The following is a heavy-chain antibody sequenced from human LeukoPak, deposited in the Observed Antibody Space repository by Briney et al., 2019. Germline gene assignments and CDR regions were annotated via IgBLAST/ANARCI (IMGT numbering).Heavy chain of an antibody. CDR1: GGSFSGYY. CDR2: INHSGST. Sequence: PSETLSLTCAVYGGSFSGYYWSWIRQPPGKGLEWIGEINHSGSTNYNPSLKSRVTISVDTSKNQFSLKLSSVTAADTAVYYCAISYGDYVGYYYYMDVWGKGTTVTVSS. CDR3: AISYGDYVGYYYYMDV. V-gene: IGHV4-34*01. D-gene: IGHD4-17*01. J-gene: IGHJ6*03.